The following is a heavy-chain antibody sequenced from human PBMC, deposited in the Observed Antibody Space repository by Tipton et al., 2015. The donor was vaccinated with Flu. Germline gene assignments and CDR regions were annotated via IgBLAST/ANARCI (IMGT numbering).Heavy chain of an antibody. J-gene: IGHJ6*02. CDR2: IWYDGSNK. V-gene: IGHV3-33*01. CDR1: GFTFSSYG. CDR3: ARDYSSSWPYYYYGMDV. D-gene: IGHD6-13*01. Sequence: SLRLSCAASGFTFSSYGMHWVRQAPGKGLEWVAVIWYDGSNKYYADSVKGRFTISRDNSKNTLYLQMNSLRAEDTAVYYCARDYSSSWPYYYYGMDVWGQGTTVTVSS.